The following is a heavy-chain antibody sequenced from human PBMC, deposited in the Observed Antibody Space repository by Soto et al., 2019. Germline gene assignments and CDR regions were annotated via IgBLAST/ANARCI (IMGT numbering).Heavy chain of an antibody. V-gene: IGHV4-30-4*01. CDR3: AREERKGIISWFDP. CDR2: IYYTGIT. D-gene: IGHD2-21*01. J-gene: IGHJ5*02. CDR1: GGSVSGVDYF. Sequence: PSETLSLTCTVSGGSVSGVDYFWSWIRQSPGKGLEWIGYIYYTGITHLNPSLKSRLTMAVDTSKNEFSLKLTSVSAVDTAVYFCAREERKGIISWFDPWGQGTPVTVSS.